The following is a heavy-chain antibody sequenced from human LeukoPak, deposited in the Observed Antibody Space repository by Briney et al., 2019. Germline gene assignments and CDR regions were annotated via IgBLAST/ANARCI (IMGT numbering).Heavy chain of an antibody. CDR1: GGSISSGGYS. Sequence: PSETLSLTCAVSGGSISSGGYSWSWIRQPPGKGLEWIGYIYHSGSTYYNPSLKSRVTISVDRSKNQFSLKLSSVTAADTAVYYCARKAWLRYYDYWGQGTLVTVSS. J-gene: IGHJ4*02. CDR3: ARKAWLRYYDY. V-gene: IGHV4-30-2*01. CDR2: IYHSGST. D-gene: IGHD5-12*01.